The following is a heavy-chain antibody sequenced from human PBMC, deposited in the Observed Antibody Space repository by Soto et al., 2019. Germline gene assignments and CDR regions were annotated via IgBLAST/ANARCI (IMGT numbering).Heavy chain of an antibody. V-gene: IGHV3-30-3*01. Sequence: QVQLVESGGGVVQPGRSLRLSCAASGFTFSSYAMHWVRQAPGKGLEWVAVISYDGSNKYYADSVKGRFTISRDNSKNXLXLXXNSLRAEDTAVYYCARMASFYCSGGSCSPTYGMDVWGQGTTVTVSS. CDR1: GFTFSSYA. D-gene: IGHD2-15*01. CDR2: ISYDGSNK. CDR3: ARMASFYCSGGSCSPTYGMDV. J-gene: IGHJ6*02.